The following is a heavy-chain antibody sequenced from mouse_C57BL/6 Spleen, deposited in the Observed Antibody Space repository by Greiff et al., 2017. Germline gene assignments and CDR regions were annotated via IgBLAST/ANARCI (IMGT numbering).Heavy chain of an antibody. CDR1: GFTFSDYG. J-gene: IGHJ4*01. CDR2: ISSGSSTI. D-gene: IGHD1-1*01. CDR3: ARPVVAEGYAMDY. Sequence: EVKLVESGGGLVKPGGSLKLSCAASGFTFSDYGMHWVRQAPEKGLEWVAYISSGSSTIYYADTVKGRFTISRDNAKNTLFLQMTSLRSEDTAMYYCARPVVAEGYAMDYGGQGTSVTVSS. V-gene: IGHV5-17*01.